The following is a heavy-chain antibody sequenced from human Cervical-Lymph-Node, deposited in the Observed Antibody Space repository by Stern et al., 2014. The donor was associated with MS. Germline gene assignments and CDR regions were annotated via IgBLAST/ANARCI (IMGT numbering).Heavy chain of an antibody. Sequence: VQLVESGAEVKNPGASVKVSCKASGYTFTDYYMQWMRQAPGQGLEWMGWISPNNGGTKSAQKFQGWVTMTRDTSTSTAYMELSRLRSDDTAIYCCARASTTANNYYDGVDVWGQGTTVTVTS. CDR2: ISPNNGGT. D-gene: IGHD1-1*01. J-gene: IGHJ6*02. CDR1: GYTFTDYY. V-gene: IGHV1-2*04. CDR3: ARASTTANNYYDGVDV.